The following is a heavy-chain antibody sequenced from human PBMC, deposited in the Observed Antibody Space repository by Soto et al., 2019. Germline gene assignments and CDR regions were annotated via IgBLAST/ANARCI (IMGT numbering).Heavy chain of an antibody. CDR2: IYHSGST. J-gene: IGHJ5*02. D-gene: IGHD2-21*01. Sequence: SETLSLTCAVSGGSISRGGYSWSWIRQPPGKGLEGIGYIYHSGSTYYNPSLKRRVTISVDRSKNQFSLKLSAVTAADTAVYYCARASIPHNWFDPWGQGTLVTVSS. V-gene: IGHV4-30-2*01. CDR3: ARASIPHNWFDP. CDR1: GGSISRGGYS.